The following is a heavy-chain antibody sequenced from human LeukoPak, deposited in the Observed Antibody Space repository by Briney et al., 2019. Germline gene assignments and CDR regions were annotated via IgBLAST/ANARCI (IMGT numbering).Heavy chain of an antibody. D-gene: IGHD5-12*01. CDR1: GFTFSSYG. CDR3: ARDPSGSGYDSYGMDV. J-gene: IGHJ6*02. Sequence: GRSLRLSCAASGFTFSSYGMHWVRQAPGKGLEWVAVIWHDGSNKYYADSVKGRFTISRDNSKNTLYLQMNSLRAEDTAVYYCARDPSGSGYDSYGMDVWGQGTTATVSS. V-gene: IGHV3-33*01. CDR2: IWHDGSNK.